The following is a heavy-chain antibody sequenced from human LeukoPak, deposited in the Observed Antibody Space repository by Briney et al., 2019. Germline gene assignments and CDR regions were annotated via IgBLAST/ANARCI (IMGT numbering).Heavy chain of an antibody. Sequence: GRSLRLSCAASGFTFSSYSMNWVRQARGKGLEWVSSISSSSSYIYYADSVKGRFTISRDNAKNSLYLQMNSLRAEDTAVYYCARDCPSSGWYRDAFDIWGQGTMVTVSS. J-gene: IGHJ3*02. CDR1: GFTFSSYS. CDR2: ISSSSSYI. D-gene: IGHD6-19*01. CDR3: ARDCPSSGWYRDAFDI. V-gene: IGHV3-21*01.